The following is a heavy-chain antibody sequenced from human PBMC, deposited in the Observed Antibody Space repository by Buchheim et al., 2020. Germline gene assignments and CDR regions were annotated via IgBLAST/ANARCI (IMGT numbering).Heavy chain of an antibody. D-gene: IGHD6-19*01. CDR2: INPSGGST. Sequence: QVQLVQSGAEVKKPGASVKVSCKASVYTFTSYYMHWVRQAPGQGLEWMGIINPSGGSTSYAQTFQGRVTMTRDTSTRTVSMELSILSCEETAVYYCAGVRHSYSSGWYGYWGQGTL. V-gene: IGHV1-46*01. CDR3: AGVRHSYSSGWYGY. J-gene: IGHJ4*02. CDR1: VYTFTSYY.